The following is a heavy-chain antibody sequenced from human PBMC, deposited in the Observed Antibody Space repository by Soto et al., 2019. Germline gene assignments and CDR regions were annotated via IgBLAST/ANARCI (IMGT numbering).Heavy chain of an antibody. D-gene: IGHD4-17*01. Sequence: DVQLVESGGGLVQPGGSLKLSCAVSGFTFSHYTMHWFRQAPGRRLEYVSAISSDGGTTYYADSVRGRFTISRDNSKNTLYLQMGSLRSEDTGLYHCARAEAVTIGFTIHYFFDFWGRGTLVTVSS. CDR3: ARAEAVTIGFTIHYFFDF. J-gene: IGHJ4*02. CDR2: ISSDGGTT. V-gene: IGHV3-64*07. CDR1: GFTFSHYT.